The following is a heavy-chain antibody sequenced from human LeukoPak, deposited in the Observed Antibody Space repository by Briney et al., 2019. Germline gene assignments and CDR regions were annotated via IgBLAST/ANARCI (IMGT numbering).Heavy chain of an antibody. CDR1: GYTFTGYY. CDR2: INPNSGAT. CDR3: ARNASEENYFDY. V-gene: IGHV1-2*02. D-gene: IGHD1-1*01. Sequence: ASVKVSCKASGYTFTGYYLHWVRQAPGQGLEWMGWINPNSGATDYVQKFQGRVTMTRDTFIGTAYMELSRLRSDDTAMFYCARNASEENYFDYWGQGTLVTVSS. J-gene: IGHJ4*02.